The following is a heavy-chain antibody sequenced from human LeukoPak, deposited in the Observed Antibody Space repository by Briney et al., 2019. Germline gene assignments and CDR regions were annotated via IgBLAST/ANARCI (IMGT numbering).Heavy chain of an antibody. CDR3: AKSPGTTGWFDP. Sequence: GGSLRLSCAGSGFSVSNYYMNWVRQAPGKGLEWVSGISGSGATIYYADSVKGRFTISRDNSKNTLYLQMNSLRAEDTAVYYCAKSPGTTGWFDPWGQGTLVTVSS. D-gene: IGHD1-1*01. CDR2: ISGSGATI. J-gene: IGHJ5*02. CDR1: GFSVSNYY. V-gene: IGHV3-23*01.